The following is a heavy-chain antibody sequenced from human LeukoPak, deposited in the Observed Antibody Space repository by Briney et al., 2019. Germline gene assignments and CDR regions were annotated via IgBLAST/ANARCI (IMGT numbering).Heavy chain of an antibody. D-gene: IGHD6-13*01. CDR2: IYTSGST. J-gene: IGHJ3*02. CDR1: GGSISSGSYY. V-gene: IGHV4-61*02. CDR3: ARVKRQQLVRGTFDI. Sequence: PSETLSLTCTVSGGSISSGSYYWSWIRQPAGKGLEWIGRIYTSGSTNYNPSLKSRVTISVDTSKNQFSLKLSSVTAADTAVYYCARVKRQQLVRGTFDIWGQGTMVAVSS.